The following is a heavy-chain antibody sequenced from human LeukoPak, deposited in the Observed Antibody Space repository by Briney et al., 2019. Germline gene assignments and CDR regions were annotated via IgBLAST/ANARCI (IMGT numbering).Heavy chain of an antibody. CDR3: ARGPGPADDGGGYCFDY. V-gene: IGHV1-46*01. CDR2: INPSGGST. Sequence: WASVKVSCKASGYTFTSYYLYWVRQAPGQGLGWMGVINPSGGSTTSAQKFQGRVTMTRDTSTSTVYMELRSLRSEDTAVYYCARGPGPADDGGGYCFDYWGQGTLVTVSS. J-gene: IGHJ4*02. CDR1: GYTFTSYY. D-gene: IGHD3-22*01.